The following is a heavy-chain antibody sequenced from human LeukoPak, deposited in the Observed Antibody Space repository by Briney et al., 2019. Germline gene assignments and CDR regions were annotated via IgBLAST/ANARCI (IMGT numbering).Heavy chain of an antibody. CDR2: ISGSGGST. V-gene: IGHV3-23*01. CDR3: AKDNIGIIVAGNFDY. D-gene: IGHD6-19*01. J-gene: IGHJ4*02. CDR1: GFTFHNYA. Sequence: RGSLRLSCAASGFTFHNYAMSWVRQAPGKGLEWVSGISGSGGSTYYADSVKGRFTVSRDNSKNTLYLQMNSLRAEDTAVYYCAKDNIGIIVAGNFDYWGQGTLVTVSS.